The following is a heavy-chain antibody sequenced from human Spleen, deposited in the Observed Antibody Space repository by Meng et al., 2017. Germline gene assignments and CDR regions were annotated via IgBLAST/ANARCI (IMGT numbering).Heavy chain of an antibody. CDR3: TKLEYCSSGSCYSRPIDY. V-gene: IGHV3-48*03. D-gene: IGHD2-15*01. J-gene: IGHJ4*02. CDR2: ISSSGGTI. Sequence: GESLKISCAASGFTFSSYEMNWVRQAPGKGLEWVSYISSSGGTICYADSVKGRFTISRDNAKSSLFLQMNSLRAEDTAVYYCTKLEYCSSGSCYSRPIDYWGQGTLVTVSS. CDR1: GFTFSSYE.